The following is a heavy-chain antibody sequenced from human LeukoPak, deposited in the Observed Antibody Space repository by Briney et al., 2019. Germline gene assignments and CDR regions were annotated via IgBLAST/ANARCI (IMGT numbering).Heavy chain of an antibody. CDR2: IRYDGSNK. CDR3: AKDGGSYFYYYYYMDV. D-gene: IGHD1-26*01. CDR1: GFTFSSYG. V-gene: IGHV3-30*02. J-gene: IGHJ6*03. Sequence: GRSLRLSCAASGFTFSSYGMHWVRQAPGKGLEWVAFIRYDGSNKYYADSVKGRFTISRDNSKNTLYLQMNSLRAEDTAVYYCAKDGGSYFYYYYYMDVWGKGTTVTVSS.